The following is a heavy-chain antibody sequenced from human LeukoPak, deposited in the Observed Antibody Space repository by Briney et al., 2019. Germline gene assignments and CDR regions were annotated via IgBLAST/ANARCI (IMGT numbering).Heavy chain of an antibody. CDR2: IRYDGSNK. CDR1: GFTFSSYG. D-gene: IGHD3-3*01. J-gene: IGHJ6*03. CDR3: AKDLIFGVVSGYYYMDV. V-gene: IGHV3-30*02. Sequence: PGGSLRLSCTTSGFTFSSYGMHWVRQAPGKGLEWVAFIRYDGSNKYYADSVKGRFTISRDNSKNTLYLQMNSLRAEDTAVYYCAKDLIFGVVSGYYYMDVWGKGTTVTVSS.